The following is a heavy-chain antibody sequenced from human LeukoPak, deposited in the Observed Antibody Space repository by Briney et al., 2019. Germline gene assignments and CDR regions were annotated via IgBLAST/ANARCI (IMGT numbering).Heavy chain of an antibody. Sequence: ASVKVSCKASGYTFTGYYMHWVRQAPGQGLEWMGWINPNSGGTNYAQKFQGRVTMTRDTSISTAYMELSRLRSDDTAVYYCARAGSSGGYYYYMDVWGKGTTVTVSS. D-gene: IGHD2-15*01. CDR1: GYTFTGYY. V-gene: IGHV1-2*02. J-gene: IGHJ6*03. CDR2: INPNSGGT. CDR3: ARAGSSGGYYYYMDV.